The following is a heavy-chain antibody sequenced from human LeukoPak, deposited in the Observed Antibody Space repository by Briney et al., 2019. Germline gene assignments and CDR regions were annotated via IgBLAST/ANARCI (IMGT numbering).Heavy chain of an antibody. V-gene: IGHV1-69*06. J-gene: IGHJ4*02. CDR3: AREEGGKLGIDYYFDY. D-gene: IGHD7-27*01. Sequence: ASVKVSCKASGGTFSSYAISWVRQAPGQGLEWMGGIIPIFGTANYAQKFRGRVTITADKSTRTAYMELSSLRAEDTAMYYCAREEGGKLGIDYYFDYWGQGTLVTVSS. CDR2: IIPIFGTA. CDR1: GGTFSSYA.